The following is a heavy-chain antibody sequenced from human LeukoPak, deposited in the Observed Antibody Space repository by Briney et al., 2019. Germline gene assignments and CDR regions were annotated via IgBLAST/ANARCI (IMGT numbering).Heavy chain of an antibody. CDR1: GYSFSTYW. CDR2: IYPADSHI. V-gene: IGHV5-51*01. D-gene: IGHD3-22*01. CDR3: ARLYDSSGYYVDY. Sequence: GESLKISCKDSGYSFSTYWIAWVRQMPGQGLEWLGIIYPADSHIRYSPSFQGQVTISADRSISTAYLQWSSLKASDTAMYYCARLYDSSGYYVDYWGQGTLVTVSS. J-gene: IGHJ4*02.